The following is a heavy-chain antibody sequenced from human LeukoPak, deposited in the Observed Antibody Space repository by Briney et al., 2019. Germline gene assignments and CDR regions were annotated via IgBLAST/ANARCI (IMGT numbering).Heavy chain of an antibody. CDR2: IYSGGST. CDR1: GFTVSSNY. Sequence: GGSLRLSCAASGFTVSSNYMSWVRQAPGKGLEWVSVIYSGGSTYYADSVKGRFTISRDNSKNTLYLQMNSLRAEDTAVYYCARDSGTGYWPYYYYGMDVWGQGTTVTVSS. D-gene: IGHD3/OR15-3a*01. J-gene: IGHJ6*02. V-gene: IGHV3-53*01. CDR3: ARDSGTGYWPYYYYGMDV.